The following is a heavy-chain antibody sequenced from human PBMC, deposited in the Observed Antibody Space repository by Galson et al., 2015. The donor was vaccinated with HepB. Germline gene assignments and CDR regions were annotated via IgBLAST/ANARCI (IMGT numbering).Heavy chain of an antibody. Sequence: SVKVSCKVSGYTPTELSMHWVRQAPGKGLEWMGGFDPEDGETIYAQKFQGRVTMTEDTSTDTAYMELSSLRSEDTAVYYCATGNYDYVWGSTQTDAFDIWGQGTMVTVSS. CDR1: GYTPTELS. V-gene: IGHV1-24*01. CDR3: ATGNYDYVWGSTQTDAFDI. J-gene: IGHJ3*02. D-gene: IGHD3-16*01. CDR2: FDPEDGET.